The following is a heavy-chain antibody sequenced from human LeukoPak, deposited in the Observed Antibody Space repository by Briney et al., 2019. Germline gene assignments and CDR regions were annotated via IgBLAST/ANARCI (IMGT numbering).Heavy chain of an antibody. D-gene: IGHD2-21*01. CDR3: ARDLEALDPHLLWWSSWFDP. Sequence: ASVKVSCKASGYTFTSYGISWVRQAPGQGLEWMGWISAYNGNTNYAQKLQGRVTMTTDTSTSTAYMELRSLTSDDTAVYYCARDLEALDPHLLWWSSWFDPWGQGTLVTVSS. V-gene: IGHV1-18*01. CDR2: ISAYNGNT. J-gene: IGHJ5*02. CDR1: GYTFTSYG.